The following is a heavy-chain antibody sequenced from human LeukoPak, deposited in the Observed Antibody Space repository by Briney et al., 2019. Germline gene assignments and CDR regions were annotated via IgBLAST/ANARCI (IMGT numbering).Heavy chain of an antibody. D-gene: IGHD3-16*01. CDR2: IHYTGST. J-gene: IGHJ4*02. CDR3: ARAGRGGFAFDY. V-gene: IGHV4-59*12. Sequence: SDTLSLTCTVSGGSISSYYWSWIRQPPGKGLEWIGHIHYTGSTNYNASLTSRSPISLDPSKNQFSLHLSSVTAAGTAVYSCARAGRGGFAFDYWGQGALVTASS. CDR1: GGSISSYY.